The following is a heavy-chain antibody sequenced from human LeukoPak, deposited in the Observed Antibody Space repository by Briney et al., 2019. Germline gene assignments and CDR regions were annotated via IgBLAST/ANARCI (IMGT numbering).Heavy chain of an antibody. D-gene: IGHD3-10*01. CDR3: ARKGGTMVHYRHFDQ. V-gene: IGHV3-30*04. CDR1: GFTFSSYT. Sequence: GGSLRLSCVASGFTFSSYTMNWVRQAPGKGLEWVAVISYDGNNKYYADSAQGRFTISRDNSKNTIHLQMNSLRAEDTAMYYCARKGGTMVHYRHFDQWGQGTLVTVSS. J-gene: IGHJ4*02. CDR2: ISYDGNNK.